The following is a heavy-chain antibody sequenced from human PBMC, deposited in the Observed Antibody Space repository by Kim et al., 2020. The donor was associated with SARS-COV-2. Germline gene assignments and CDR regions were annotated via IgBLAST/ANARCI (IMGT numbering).Heavy chain of an antibody. D-gene: IGHD6-13*01. V-gene: IGHV6-1*01. J-gene: IGHJ4*02. CDR2: TYYRSKWYN. CDR3: ARDLWSSSWYAEVLIDY. CDR1: GDSVSSNSAA. Sequence: SQTLSLTCAISGDSVSSNSAAWNWIRQSPSRGLEWLGRTYYRSKWYNDYAVSVKSRITINPDTSKNQFSLQLNSVTPEDTAVYYCARDLWSSSWYAEVLIDYWGQGTLVTVSS.